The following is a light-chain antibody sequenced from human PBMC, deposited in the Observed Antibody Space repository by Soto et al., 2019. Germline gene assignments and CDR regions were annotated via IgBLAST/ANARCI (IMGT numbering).Light chain of an antibody. CDR2: LGS. Sequence: DIVMTQSPLSLPVTPGEPASISCRSSQSLLHSNGYNYLDWYLQKPGQSPQLLIYLGSNRASGVPDRFSGSGSGTDFTLKISRVVAEDVGVYYCMQALQIWTFGQGTKVEIK. CDR3: MQALQIWT. CDR1: QSLLHSNGYNY. J-gene: IGKJ1*01. V-gene: IGKV2-28*01.